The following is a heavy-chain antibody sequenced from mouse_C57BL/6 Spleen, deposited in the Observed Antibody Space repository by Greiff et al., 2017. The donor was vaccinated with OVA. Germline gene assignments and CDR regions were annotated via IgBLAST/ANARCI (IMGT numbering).Heavy chain of an antibody. J-gene: IGHJ3*01. CDR3: TFDYSNYGWFAY. CDR2: IDPENGDT. Sequence: EVQLVESGAELVRPGASVKLSCTASGFNIKDDYMHWVKQRPEQGLEWIGWIDPENGDTEYASKFQGKATITADTSSNTAYLQLSSLTSEDTAVYYCTFDYSNYGWFAYWGQGTLVTVSA. D-gene: IGHD2-5*01. V-gene: IGHV14-4*01. CDR1: GFNIKDDY.